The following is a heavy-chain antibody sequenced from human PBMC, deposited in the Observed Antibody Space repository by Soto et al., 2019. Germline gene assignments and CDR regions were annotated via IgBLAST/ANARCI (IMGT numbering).Heavy chain of an antibody. CDR3: VKGGGLLWFGELLSYYYYGMDV. V-gene: IGHV3-64D*08. CDR2: ISSNGGST. Sequence: GGSLRLSCSASGFTFSSYAMHWVRQAPGKGLEYVSAISSNGGSTYYADSVKGRFTISRDNSKNTLYLQMSSLRAEDTAVYYCVKGGGLLWFGELLSYYYYGMDVWGQGTTVTVSS. CDR1: GFTFSSYA. J-gene: IGHJ6*02. D-gene: IGHD3-10*01.